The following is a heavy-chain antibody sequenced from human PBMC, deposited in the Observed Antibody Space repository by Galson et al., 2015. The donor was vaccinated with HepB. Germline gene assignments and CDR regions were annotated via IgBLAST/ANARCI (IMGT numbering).Heavy chain of an antibody. CDR1: GFTFANYA. CDR3: AKRHTSGWFYFDY. Sequence: SLRLSCAASGFTFANYAMTWVRQPPGKGLEWVSTVTGDGENTFYADSVKGRFTVSRDNSRNTLYLQMNSLRAEDTALYYCAKRHTSGWFYFDYWVQGSLVTVSS. J-gene: IGHJ4*02. CDR2: VTGDGENT. D-gene: IGHD6-19*01. V-gene: IGHV3-23*01.